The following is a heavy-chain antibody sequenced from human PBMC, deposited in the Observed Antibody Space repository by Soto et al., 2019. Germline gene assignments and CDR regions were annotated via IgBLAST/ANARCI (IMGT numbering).Heavy chain of an antibody. Sequence: QVQLQESGPGLVKPSQTLSLTGTVSGGSISSGGYYWSWIRQHPGKGLEWIGYIYYSGSTYYNPSLKSRVTISVDTSKNQFSLKLSSVTAADTAVYYCARVAVDTLDYGGTHRPEYFQHWGQGTLVTVSS. CDR3: ARVAVDTLDYGGTHRPEYFQH. V-gene: IGHV4-31*03. J-gene: IGHJ1*01. D-gene: IGHD4-17*01. CDR2: IYYSGST. CDR1: GGSISSGGYY.